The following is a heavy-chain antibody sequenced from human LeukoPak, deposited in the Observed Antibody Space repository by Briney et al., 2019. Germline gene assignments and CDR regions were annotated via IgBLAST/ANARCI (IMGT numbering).Heavy chain of an antibody. Sequence: GGSLRLSCEASGFTFSSYNMNWVRQAPGKGLEGVSYISNGGGTIYYADSVRGRLTISRDNAKNSVYLQMDSPRDEDTAVYYCARDYGSHGEFFDYWGQGALVTVSS. J-gene: IGHJ4*02. CDR3: ARDYGSHGEFFDY. CDR2: ISNGGGTI. V-gene: IGHV3-48*02. CDR1: GFTFSSYN. D-gene: IGHD3-10*01.